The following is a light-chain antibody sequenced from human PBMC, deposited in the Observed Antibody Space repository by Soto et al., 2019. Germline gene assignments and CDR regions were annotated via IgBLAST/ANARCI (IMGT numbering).Light chain of an antibody. V-gene: IGLV2-8*01. J-gene: IGLJ2*01. CDR2: EVS. Sequence: QSALTQPPSASGSPGQSVTISCTGTSSDVGGYNYVSWYQQHPGKAPKLMIYEVSKRPSGVPDRFSGSKSGNTASLTVSGLPAEDEADYYCSSYSGSGYVGFGGGTKLTVL. CDR3: SSYSGSGYVG. CDR1: SSDVGGYNY.